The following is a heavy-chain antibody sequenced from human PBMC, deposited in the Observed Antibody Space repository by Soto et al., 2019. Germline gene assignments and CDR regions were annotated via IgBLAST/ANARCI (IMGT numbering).Heavy chain of an antibody. J-gene: IGHJ4*02. V-gene: IGHV3-23*01. D-gene: IGHD6-13*01. CDR3: AKMYRSSPRDYFDY. CDR1: GFTFSSYA. CDR2: ISSGGITT. Sequence: PGGSLRLSCAASGFTFSSYAMSWVRQAPGKGLEWVSTISSGGITTYYADSVKGRFTISRDNSKNTLYLQMNSLRVEDTAVYYCAKMYRSSPRDYFDYWGQGTLVTAPQ.